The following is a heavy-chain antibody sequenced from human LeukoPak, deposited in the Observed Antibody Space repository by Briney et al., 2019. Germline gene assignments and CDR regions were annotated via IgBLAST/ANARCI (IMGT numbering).Heavy chain of an antibody. J-gene: IGHJ3*02. CDR2: IYYSGST. D-gene: IGHD3-22*01. CDR3: ARDGRYYYDSSGYYPTSDAFDI. V-gene: IGHV4-34*01. Sequence: SETLSLTCAVYGGSFSGYYWSWIRQPPGKGLEWIGSIYYSGSTNYNPSLKSRVTISVDKSKNQFSLKLSSVTAADTAVYYCARDGRYYYDSSGYYPTSDAFDIWGQGTMVTVSS. CDR1: GGSFSGYY.